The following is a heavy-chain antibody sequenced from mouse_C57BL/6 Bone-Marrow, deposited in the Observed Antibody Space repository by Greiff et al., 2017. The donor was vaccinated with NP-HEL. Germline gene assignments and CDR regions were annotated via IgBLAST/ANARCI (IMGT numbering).Heavy chain of an antibody. Sequence: EVKLVESGPGLAKPSQTLSLTCSVSGYSITSDYWNWLRKFPGNILEYMGYISSSGSTYYNPYLKSRISITRDTSTNHYYLKLHSVTTEDTATYYCARSRLLGWYFDVWGTGTTVTVSS. CDR1: GYSITSDY. D-gene: IGHD1-1*01. J-gene: IGHJ1*03. CDR2: ISSSGST. CDR3: ARSRLLGWYFDV. V-gene: IGHV3-8*01.